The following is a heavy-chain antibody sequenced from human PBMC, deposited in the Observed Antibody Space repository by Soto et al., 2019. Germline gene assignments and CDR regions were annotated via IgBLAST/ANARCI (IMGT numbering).Heavy chain of an antibody. V-gene: IGHV4-34*10. CDR1: GGSFSGYY. CDR3: ASDFGDYDGY. D-gene: IGHD4-17*01. J-gene: IGHJ4*02. Sequence: PSETLSLTCAVYGGSFSGYYWSWIRQPPGKGLEWIGEINHSGSTNYNPSLKSRVTMTTDTSTSTAYMELRSLRSDDTAVYYCASDFGDYDGYWGQGTLVTVSS. CDR2: INHSGST.